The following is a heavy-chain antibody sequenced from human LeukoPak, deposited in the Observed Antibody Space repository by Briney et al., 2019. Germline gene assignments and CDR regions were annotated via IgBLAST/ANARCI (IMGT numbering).Heavy chain of an antibody. CDR3: ARVGEGYGSGRRENYYYYYMDV. V-gene: IGHV4-59*01. CDR2: INYSGSP. Sequence: SETLSLTCTVSGGSISSYYWSWIRQPPGKGLEWIGYINYSGSPNYNPSLKSRVTISVDTSKNHFSLKLSSVTAADTAVYYCARVGEGYGSGRRENYYYYYMDVWGKGTTVTISS. CDR1: GGSISSYY. J-gene: IGHJ6*03. D-gene: IGHD3-10*01.